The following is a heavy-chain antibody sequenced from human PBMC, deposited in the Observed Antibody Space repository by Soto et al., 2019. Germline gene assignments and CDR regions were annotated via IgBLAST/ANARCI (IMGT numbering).Heavy chain of an antibody. CDR1: GGSISSYY. D-gene: IGHD3-3*01. V-gene: IGHV4-59*01. Sequence: SETLSLTCTVSGGSISSYYWSWIRQPQGKGLEWIGYIYYSGSTNYNPSLKSRVTISVDTSKNQFSLKLSSVTAADTAVYYCARGASVLDFWSGYSITSWFDPWGQGTLVTVSS. J-gene: IGHJ5*02. CDR2: IYYSGST. CDR3: ARGASVLDFWSGYSITSWFDP.